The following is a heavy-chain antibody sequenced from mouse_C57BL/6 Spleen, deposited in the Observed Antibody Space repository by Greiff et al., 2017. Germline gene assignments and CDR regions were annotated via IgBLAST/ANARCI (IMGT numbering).Heavy chain of an antibody. V-gene: IGHV1-52*01. J-gene: IGHJ1*03. CDR1: GYTFTSYW. CDR2: IDPSDSGT. Sequence: QVQLQQPGAELVRPGSSVKLSCKASGYTFTSYWMHWVKQRPIQGLEWIGNIDPSDSGTHYNQKFKDKATLTVDKSSSTAYMQLSSLTSEDSAVYYCARPYGSGYWYFDVWGTGTTVTVSS. D-gene: IGHD1-1*01. CDR3: ARPYGSGYWYFDV.